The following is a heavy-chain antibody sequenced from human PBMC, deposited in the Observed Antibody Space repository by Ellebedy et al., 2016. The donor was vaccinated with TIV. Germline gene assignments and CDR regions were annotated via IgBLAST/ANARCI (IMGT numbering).Heavy chain of an antibody. V-gene: IGHV3-7*03. CDR1: GFTFSSYW. Sequence: GESLKISCAASGFTFSSYWMSWVRQAPGKGLEWVANIKQDGSEKYYVDSVKGRFTISRDNAKNSLYLQMNSLRAEDTAVYYCARVGAAAGISWWFDPWGQGTLVTVSS. D-gene: IGHD6-13*01. J-gene: IGHJ5*02. CDR2: IKQDGSEK. CDR3: ARVGAAAGISWWFDP.